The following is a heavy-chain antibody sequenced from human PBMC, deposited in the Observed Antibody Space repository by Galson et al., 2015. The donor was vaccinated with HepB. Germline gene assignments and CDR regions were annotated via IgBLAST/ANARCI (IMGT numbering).Heavy chain of an antibody. V-gene: IGHV4-34*01. J-gene: IGHJ4*02. D-gene: IGHD2-2*01. CDR2: INHSGST. Sequence: LSLTCAVYGGSFSGYYWSWIRQPPGKGLEWIGEINHSGSTNYNPSLKSRVTISVDTSKNQFSLKLSSVTAADTAVYYCARGGWGYDIVVVPAHGKFDYWGQGTLVTVSS. CDR3: ARGGWGYDIVVVPAHGKFDY. CDR1: GGSFSGYY.